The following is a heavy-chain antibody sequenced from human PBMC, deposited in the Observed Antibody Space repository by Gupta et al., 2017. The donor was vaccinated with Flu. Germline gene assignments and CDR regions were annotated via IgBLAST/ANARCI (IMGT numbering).Heavy chain of an antibody. CDR2: ITTDGDIT. V-gene: IGHV3-74*01. CDR3: VRAAYYDYLCGAP. J-gene: IGHJ5*02. D-gene: IGHD3-16*01. Sequence: MHWVRQVPGKGLVWVSRITTDGDITTYADSVKGRFTISRDNAKNTLYLHMNSLRAEDTALYSCVRAAYYDYLCGAPWGQGTLVTVPP.